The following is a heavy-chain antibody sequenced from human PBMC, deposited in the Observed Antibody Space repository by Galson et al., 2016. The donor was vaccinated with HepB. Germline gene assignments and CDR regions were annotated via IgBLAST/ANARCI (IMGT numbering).Heavy chain of an antibody. CDR1: GYSFTAYR. Sequence: QSGAEVKKPGESLKISCKGSGYSFTAYRIGWVRQMPGKGLQWMGIIYPGDSDTRYSTSFQGQVTISADKSISTAYMQRSSLKASDTAMYFCARVPISEAANNRYPFDIWGQGTMVTVSS. V-gene: IGHV5-51*01. CDR2: IYPGDSDT. CDR3: ARVPISEAANNRYPFDI. D-gene: IGHD1-14*01. J-gene: IGHJ3*02.